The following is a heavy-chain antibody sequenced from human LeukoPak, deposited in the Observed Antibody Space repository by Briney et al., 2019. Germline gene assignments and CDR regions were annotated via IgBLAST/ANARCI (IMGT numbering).Heavy chain of an antibody. J-gene: IGHJ4*02. CDR1: GFTFSSYA. CDR2: IKSKTDGGTT. CDR3: TTSDDCSSTSCYAGSVDY. V-gene: IGHV3-15*01. D-gene: IGHD2-2*01. Sequence: GGSLRLSCAASGFTFSSYAMSWVRQAPGKGLEWVGRIKSKTDGGTTDYAAPVKGRFTISRDDSKNTLYLQMNSLKTEDTAVYYCTTSDDCSSTSCYAGSVDYWGQGTLVTVSS.